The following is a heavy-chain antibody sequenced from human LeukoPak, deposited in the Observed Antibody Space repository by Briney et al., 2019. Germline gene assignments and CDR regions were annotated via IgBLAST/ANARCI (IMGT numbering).Heavy chain of an antibody. Sequence: ASVKVSCKTSGFTFSNYGFTWVRQSPRQGLEWMGWIGVFNVDTSYPQKLQDRVTMTIDTRTSPVYMELRSLRSDDTAVYFCARDERTGPSSGYFVHWGQGTLV. CDR2: IGVFNVDT. J-gene: IGHJ5*02. CDR3: ARDERTGPSSGYFVH. D-gene: IGHD3-22*01. CDR1: GFTFSNYG. V-gene: IGHV1-18*01.